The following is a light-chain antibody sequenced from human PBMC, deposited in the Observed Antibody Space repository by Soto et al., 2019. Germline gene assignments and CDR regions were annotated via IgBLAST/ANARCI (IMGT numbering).Light chain of an antibody. J-gene: IGKJ2*01. Sequence: EIVLTQSPATLSLSPGERATLSCRASQSVNSHLAWYQQKPGQAARLLIFDTSNRATGIPVRFSGSGSGTDFNLTISILEPEDSAIYYCQQRNTWPDTFGQGTKLQIK. CDR1: QSVNSH. V-gene: IGKV3-11*01. CDR3: QQRNTWPDT. CDR2: DTS.